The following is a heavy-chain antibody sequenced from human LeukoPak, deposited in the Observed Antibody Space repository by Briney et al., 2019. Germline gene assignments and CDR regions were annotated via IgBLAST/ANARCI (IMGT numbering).Heavy chain of an antibody. D-gene: IGHD5-18*01. CDR2: ISSSSSYI. Sequence: GGSLRLSCAATGFTFSSYSMNWVRQAPGKGLEWVSSISSSSSYIYYADSVKGRFTIPRDNAKNSLYLQMNSLRGEDTAVYCCARDTSSGFSYGNTDYWGQGTLVTVSS. V-gene: IGHV3-21*01. J-gene: IGHJ4*02. CDR1: GFTFSSYS. CDR3: ARDTSSGFSYGNTDY.